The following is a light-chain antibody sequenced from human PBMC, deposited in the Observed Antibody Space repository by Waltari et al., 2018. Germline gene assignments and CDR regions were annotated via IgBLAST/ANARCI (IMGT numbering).Light chain of an antibody. Sequence: QSALTQPASVSGSPGQSITISCTGTSSDVGNYKRVSWYQQHPVKAPKLMIYAVRQRPSGVSDRFSGSKSGDMASLTISGLQPEDEAEYFCSSYAGSSKGVFGGGTKVTVL. CDR3: SSYAGSSKGV. CDR1: SSDVGNYKR. V-gene: IGLV2-23*02. J-gene: IGLJ2*01. CDR2: AVR.